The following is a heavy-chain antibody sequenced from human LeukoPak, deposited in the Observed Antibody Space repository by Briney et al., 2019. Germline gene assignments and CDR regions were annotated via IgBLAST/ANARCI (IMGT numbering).Heavy chain of an antibody. D-gene: IGHD6-13*01. CDR2: FGPEDGET. CDR3: ATANLRIAAADAFDI. CDR1: GYTLTELS. Sequence: ASVKVSCKVSGYTLTELSMHWVRQAPGKGLEWMGGFGPEDGETIYAQKFQGRVTMTEDTSTDTAYMELSSLRSEDTAVYYCATANLRIAAADAFDIWGQGTMVTVSS. J-gene: IGHJ3*02. V-gene: IGHV1-24*01.